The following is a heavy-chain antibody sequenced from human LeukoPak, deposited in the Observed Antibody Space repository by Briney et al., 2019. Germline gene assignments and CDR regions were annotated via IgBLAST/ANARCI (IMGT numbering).Heavy chain of an antibody. D-gene: IGHD3-22*01. V-gene: IGHV3-30*18. CDR3: AKDYYDSSGCYFLWGEYYFDY. CDR1: GFTFSSYG. Sequence: GGSLRLSCAASGFTFSSYGMHWVRQAPGKGLEWVAVISYDGSNKYYADSVKGRFTISRDNSKNTLYPQMNSLRAEDTAVYYCAKDYYDSSGCYFLWGEYYFDYWGQGTLVTVSS. J-gene: IGHJ4*02. CDR2: ISYDGSNK.